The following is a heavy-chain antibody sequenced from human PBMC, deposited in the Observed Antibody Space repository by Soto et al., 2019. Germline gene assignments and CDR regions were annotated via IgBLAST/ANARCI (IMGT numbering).Heavy chain of an antibody. CDR2: ISSSSTYI. J-gene: IGHJ4*02. CDR1: GFTFSSYS. D-gene: IGHD6-13*01. V-gene: IGHV3-21*01. Sequence: ESGGGLVKPGGSLRLSCAASGFTFSSYSMNWVRQAPGKGLVWVSSISSSSTYIYYADSVKGRFTISRDNAKNSLYVQMNSLRAEDTAVYYCARAVAAASDYWGQGTLVTVSS. CDR3: ARAVAAASDY.